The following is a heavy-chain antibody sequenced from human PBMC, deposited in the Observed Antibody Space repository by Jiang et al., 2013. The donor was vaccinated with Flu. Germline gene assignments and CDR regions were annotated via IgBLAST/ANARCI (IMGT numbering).Heavy chain of an antibody. Sequence: KPSQTLSLTCNVSGGSISSGSYYWSWIRQPAGKGLEWIGNIYTSGSTNYNPSLKSRVTISRDTSKNQFSLELNSVTAADTALYYCARCTTGTNYFDYWGQGTLVTVSS. D-gene: IGHD1-1*01. J-gene: IGHJ4*02. CDR1: GGSISSGSYY. CDR2: IYTSGST. CDR3: ARCTTGTNYFDY. V-gene: IGHV4-61*09.